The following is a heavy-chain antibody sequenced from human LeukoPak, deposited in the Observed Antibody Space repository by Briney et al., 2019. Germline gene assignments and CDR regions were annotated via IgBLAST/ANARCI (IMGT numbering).Heavy chain of an antibody. CDR3: AKSGGYGLIDY. Sequence: SETLSLTCTVSGGSISSSSYYWGWIRQPPGKGLEWIGSIYYSGSTYYNPSLKSQVTISVDTSKNQFSLKLSSVTAADTAMYYCAKSGGYGLIDYWGQGTLVTVSS. V-gene: IGHV4-39*01. J-gene: IGHJ4*02. D-gene: IGHD1-26*01. CDR1: GGSISSSSYY. CDR2: IYYSGST.